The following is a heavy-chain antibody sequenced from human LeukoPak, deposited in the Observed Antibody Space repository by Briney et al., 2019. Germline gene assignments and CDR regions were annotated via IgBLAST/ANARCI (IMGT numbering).Heavy chain of an antibody. D-gene: IGHD4-17*01. CDR1: GYTFTCYY. J-gene: IGHJ4*02. CDR3: ARGGTRTTVTTFGD. CDR2: INPNSGGT. Sequence: ASVTVSCKASGYTFTCYYMHWVRQAPGQGLEWMGWINPNSGGTNYAQKFQGRVTMTRDTSISTAYMELSRLRSDDTAVYYCARGGTRTTVTTFGDWGQGTLVTVFS. V-gene: IGHV1-2*02.